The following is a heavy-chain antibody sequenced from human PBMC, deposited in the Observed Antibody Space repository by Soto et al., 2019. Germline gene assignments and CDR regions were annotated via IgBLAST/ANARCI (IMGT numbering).Heavy chain of an antibody. J-gene: IGHJ5*02. CDR2: ISPSGRP. V-gene: IGHV4-34*01. CDR1: GGSFYGYY. D-gene: IGHD3-10*02. CDR3: TRGVLA. Sequence: SETLSLTCALYGGSFYGYYWSWIRQPPGKGLEWIGFISPSGRPAYNPSLKSRVSISVDTSKNQISLELSSVTAADTAVYYCTRGVLAWGPGTLVTVSS.